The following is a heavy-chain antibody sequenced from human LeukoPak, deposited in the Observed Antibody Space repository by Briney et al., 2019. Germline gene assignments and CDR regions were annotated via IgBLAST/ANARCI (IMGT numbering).Heavy chain of an antibody. J-gene: IGHJ4*02. CDR1: GYTFTSYG. CDR3: ATSTYYYDSSGYYGN. D-gene: IGHD3-22*01. V-gene: IGHV1-18*01. CDR2: ISAYNGNT. Sequence: ASVKVSCKASGYTFTSYGISWVRQAPGQGLEWMGWISAYNGNTNYAQKLQGRVTMTTDTSTSTAYMELRSLRSDDTAVYYCATSTYYYDSSGYYGNWGQGTLVTVSS.